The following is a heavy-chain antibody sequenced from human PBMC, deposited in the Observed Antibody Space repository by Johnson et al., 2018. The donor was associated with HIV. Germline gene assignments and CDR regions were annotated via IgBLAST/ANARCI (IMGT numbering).Heavy chain of an antibody. V-gene: IGHV3-23*04. CDR1: GFTFSSYA. J-gene: IGHJ3*02. CDR2: ISGSGVST. D-gene: IGHD2-15*01. CDR3: ASSQDDAVDI. Sequence: VQLVESGGGLVQPGGSLRLSCAASGFTFSSYAMSWVRQAPGKGLEWVSVISGSGVSTYYADSVKGRFTISRDSPKNTLYLQMNSLRAEDAAVYYCASSQDDAVDIWGQGTMVTVSS.